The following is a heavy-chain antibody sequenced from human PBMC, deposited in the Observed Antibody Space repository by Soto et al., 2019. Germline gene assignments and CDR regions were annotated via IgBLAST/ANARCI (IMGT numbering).Heavy chain of an antibody. CDR3: ARGIKGVNTGYYFDN. Sequence: QVQLVESGGGLVKPGGSLRLSCAASGFSFSDYYMCWIRQAPGKGLEWVSYVSSGSTYTNYADSVTGRFTLSRDNAKNSLYLQMNSLRAEDTAVYYCARGIKGVNTGYYFDNWGQGPLVTVSS. CDR1: GFSFSDYY. J-gene: IGHJ4*02. CDR2: VSSGSTYT. D-gene: IGHD1-1*01. V-gene: IGHV3-11*06.